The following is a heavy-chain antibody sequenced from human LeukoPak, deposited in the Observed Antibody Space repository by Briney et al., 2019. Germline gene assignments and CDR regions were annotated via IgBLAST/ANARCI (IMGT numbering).Heavy chain of an antibody. CDR2: IYYSGST. V-gene: IGHV4-59*08. Sequence: SETLSLTCTVSGGSISSYYWSWIRQPPGKGLEWIGYIYYSGSTNYNPSLKSRVTISVDTSKNQFSLKLSSVTAADTAVYYCARTWSGSYPYYFDYWGQGTLVTVSS. CDR3: ARTWSGSYPYYFDY. D-gene: IGHD1-26*01. J-gene: IGHJ4*02. CDR1: GGSISSYY.